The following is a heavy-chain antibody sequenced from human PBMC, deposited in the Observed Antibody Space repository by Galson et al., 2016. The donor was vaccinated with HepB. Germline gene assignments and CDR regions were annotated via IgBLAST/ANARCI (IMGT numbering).Heavy chain of an antibody. V-gene: IGHV3-21*06. CDR1: GFTFRSYS. D-gene: IGHD4-17*01. CDR3: ARSPFGGSRGAVTTVSYYFDY. Sequence: SLRLSCAPSGFTFRSYSMNWVRQAPGKGLEWVASITSDRASVHYADSLKGRFTVSRDNARNSLYPQMNSLRDDDTAVYYCARSPFGGSRGAVTTVSYYFDYWGQGTLVTVAS. CDR2: ITSDRASV. J-gene: IGHJ4*02.